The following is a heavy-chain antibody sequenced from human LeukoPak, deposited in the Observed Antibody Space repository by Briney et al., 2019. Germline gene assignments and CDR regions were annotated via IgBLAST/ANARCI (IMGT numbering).Heavy chain of an antibody. CDR3: STSVAATGFDC. CDR2: ITPNSSGA. CDR1: GYTFTAYY. D-gene: IGHD6-19*01. V-gene: IGHV1-2*02. J-gene: IGHJ4*02. Sequence: ASVKVSCKGSGYTFTAYYMNWVRQAHGQGLEWMGLITPNSSGANYAQKVQGRVTMTMYTAISTAYMDLSRLRSNDPAVYYFSTSVAATGFDCWGQGALVT.